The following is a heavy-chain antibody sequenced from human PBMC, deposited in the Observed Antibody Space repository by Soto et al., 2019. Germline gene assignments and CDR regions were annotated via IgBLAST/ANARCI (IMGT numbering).Heavy chain of an antibody. D-gene: IGHD3-16*01. V-gene: IGHV3-53*01. J-gene: IGHJ3*02. CDR1: GFTVSSNY. Sequence: EVQLVESGGGLIQPGGSLRLSCAASGFTVSSNYMSWVRQAPGKGLEWVSVIYSGGSTYYADSVKGRFTISRDNSKNTMSLQIHSQRAEDTAVDYCSRVRYAVNSGGAFDIWGQGTMVTVSS. CDR3: SRVRYAVNSGGAFDI. CDR2: IYSGGST.